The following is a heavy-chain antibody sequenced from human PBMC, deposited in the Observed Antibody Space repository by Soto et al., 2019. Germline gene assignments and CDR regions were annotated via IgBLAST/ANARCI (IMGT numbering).Heavy chain of an antibody. Sequence: SVKVSCKASGGTFSRNAISWVRQAPGQGLEWMGGIIPFFHAPNYAQKFQGRVTITADESTSIVFMEMSSLRFEDTAVYYCARGSSVLRFLEWSTWHYYYYGMDVWGQGTTVTVSS. CDR2: IIPFFHAP. V-gene: IGHV1-69*13. D-gene: IGHD3-3*01. CDR1: GGTFSRNA. J-gene: IGHJ6*02. CDR3: ARGSSVLRFLEWSTWHYYYYGMDV.